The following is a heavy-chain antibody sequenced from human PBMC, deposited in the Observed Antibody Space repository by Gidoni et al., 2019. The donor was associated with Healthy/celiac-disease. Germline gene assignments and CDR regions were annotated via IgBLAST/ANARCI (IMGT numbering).Heavy chain of an antibody. J-gene: IGHJ4*02. CDR2: ISSSGSTI. V-gene: IGHV3-48*03. CDR1: GFTFSSYE. CDR3: ARVGDDSSGYTFDY. Sequence: EVQLVESGGGLVQPGGSLRLSCAASGFTFSSYEMNWVRQAPGKGLECVSYISSSGSTIYYADSVKGRFTISRDNAKNSLYLQMNSLRAEDTAVYYCARVGDDSSGYTFDYWGQGTLVTVSS. D-gene: IGHD3-22*01.